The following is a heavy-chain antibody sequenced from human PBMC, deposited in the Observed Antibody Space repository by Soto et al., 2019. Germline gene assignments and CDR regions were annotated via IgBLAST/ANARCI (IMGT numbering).Heavy chain of an antibody. Sequence: SETLSLTCTVSGGSISSYYWSWIRQPAGKGLEWIGRIYTSGSTNYNPSLKSRVTMSVDTSKNQFSLKLSSVTAADTAVYYCARVSVVVVAATRHYYYYGMDVWGQGTTVT. CDR3: ARVSVVVVAATRHYYYYGMDV. V-gene: IGHV4-4*07. D-gene: IGHD2-15*01. CDR1: GGSISSYY. J-gene: IGHJ6*02. CDR2: IYTSGST.